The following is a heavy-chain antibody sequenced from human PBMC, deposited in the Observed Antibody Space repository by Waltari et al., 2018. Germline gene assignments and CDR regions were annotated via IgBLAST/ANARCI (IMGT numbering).Heavy chain of an antibody. CDR3: AFDTSGSEDYFDF. D-gene: IGHD3-10*01. Sequence: VHLLQSGAEVKEPGSAVKVSCKVSGGTFNNSGISWVRQDPGQGLEWMGGVIPVLGAANYAQKFQGRVTISADESSGTAYMEMSSLRSGDTAIYFCAFDTSGSEDYFDFWGQGTLVTVSS. J-gene: IGHJ4*02. CDR2: VIPVLGAA. CDR1: GGTFNNSG. V-gene: IGHV1-69*01.